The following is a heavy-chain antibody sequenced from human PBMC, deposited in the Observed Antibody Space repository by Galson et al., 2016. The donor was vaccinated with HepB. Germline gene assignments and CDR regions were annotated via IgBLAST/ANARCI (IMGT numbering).Heavy chain of an antibody. CDR3: ARGKGRGGFDY. CDR2: IYQSGTA. V-gene: IGHV4-4*02. Sequence: ETLSLTCAVSGASISNNYWWSWVRQSPEKGLEWLGGIYQSGTANYNPSFTRRATISVDTSKNQISLRLDSVTAADTAVYYCARGKGRGGFDYWGQGTLVTISS. J-gene: IGHJ4*02. D-gene: IGHD3-10*01. CDR1: GASISNNYW.